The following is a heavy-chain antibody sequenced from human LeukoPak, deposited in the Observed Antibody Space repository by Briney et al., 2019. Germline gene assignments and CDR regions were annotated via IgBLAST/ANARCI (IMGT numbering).Heavy chain of an antibody. V-gene: IGHV3-11*01. Sequence: GGSLRLSCAASGFTFSDYYMSWIRQAPGRGVEWVSYISSSGSTIYYADSVKGRFTISRDNAKNSLYLQMNSLRAEDTAVYYCARDYCSSTSCYAFYYYYGMDVWGQGTTVTVSS. CDR3: ARDYCSSTSCYAFYYYYGMDV. J-gene: IGHJ6*02. CDR1: GFTFSDYY. D-gene: IGHD2-2*01. CDR2: ISSSGSTI.